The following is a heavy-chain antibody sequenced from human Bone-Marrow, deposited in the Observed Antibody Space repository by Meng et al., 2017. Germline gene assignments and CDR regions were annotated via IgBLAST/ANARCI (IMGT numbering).Heavy chain of an antibody. J-gene: IGHJ4*02. Sequence: SLKISCAASGFTFSYYEMNWVRQAPGKGLEWVSGLSWGGDSIGYADSVKGRSTISRDNAKNLVYLQMSSLRSEDTALYYCVKGATGGDYNFDFWGQGTQVTVSS. CDR1: GFTFSYYE. D-gene: IGHD4-17*01. CDR3: VKGATGGDYNFDF. CDR2: LSWGGDSI. V-gene: IGHV3-9*01.